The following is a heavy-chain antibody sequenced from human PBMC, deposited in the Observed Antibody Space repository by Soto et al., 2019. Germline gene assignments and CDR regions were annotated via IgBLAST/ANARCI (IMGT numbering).Heavy chain of an antibody. V-gene: IGHV4-30-4*01. CDR2: IYYSGST. D-gene: IGHD3-3*01. CDR1: GGSISSGDCY. CDR3: ARGLGFLDRTIYYYGLDV. Sequence: SETLSLTCTVSGGSISSGDCYWSWIRQPPGKGLEWIGYIYYSGSTYDNPSLKSRVTISVDTSKNQFSLKLSSVTAADTAVYYCARGLGFLDRTIYYYGLDVWGQGTTVTVSS. J-gene: IGHJ6*02.